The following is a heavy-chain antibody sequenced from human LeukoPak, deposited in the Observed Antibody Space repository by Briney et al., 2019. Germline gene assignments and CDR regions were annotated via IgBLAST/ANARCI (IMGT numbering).Heavy chain of an antibody. D-gene: IGHD2-21*01. CDR1: GGSISSYY. V-gene: IGHV4-59*01. Sequence: SETLSLTCTVSGGSISSYYWSWIRQPPGKGLEWIGYIYYSGSTNYNPSLKSRVTISVDTSKNQFSLKLSSVTAADTAVYYCARSGRDRTFDYWGQGTLVTVSS. CDR2: IYYSGST. CDR3: ARSGRDRTFDY. J-gene: IGHJ4*02.